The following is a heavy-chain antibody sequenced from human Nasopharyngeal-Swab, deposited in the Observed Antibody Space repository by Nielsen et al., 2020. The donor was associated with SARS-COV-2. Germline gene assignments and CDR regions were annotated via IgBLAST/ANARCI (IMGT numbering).Heavy chain of an antibody. Sequence: GESLKISCAASGFIFSSYELSWVRQAPGMGLEWVSYISESGSVISYADSVEGRFTISRDNAKDSLYLHINSLRAEDTAVYYCARDSGPGTTGNAFDIWGQGTKVTVSS. J-gene: IGHJ3*02. CDR3: ARDSGPGTTGNAFDI. CDR1: GFIFSSYE. V-gene: IGHV3-48*03. D-gene: IGHD1-1*01. CDR2: ISESGSVI.